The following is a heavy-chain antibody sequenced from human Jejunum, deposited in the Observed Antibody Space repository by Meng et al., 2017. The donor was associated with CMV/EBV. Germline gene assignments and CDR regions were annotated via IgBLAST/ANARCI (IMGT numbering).Heavy chain of an antibody. CDR1: LTVSSNS. J-gene: IGHJ6*02. Sequence: LTVSSNSLSWVRQAPGKGLEWVSYISYSGSSKYYADSVKGRFTISRDNAKNSLFLQMNSLRAGDTAIYFCARDLSSHYYGSGKDVWGQGTTVTVSS. CDR3: ARDLSSHYYGSGKDV. CDR2: ISYSGSSK. V-gene: IGHV3-11*04. D-gene: IGHD3-10*01.